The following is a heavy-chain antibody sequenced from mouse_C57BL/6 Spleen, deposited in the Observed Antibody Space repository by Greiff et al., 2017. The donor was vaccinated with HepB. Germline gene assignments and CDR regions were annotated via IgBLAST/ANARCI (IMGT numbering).Heavy chain of an antibody. J-gene: IGHJ4*01. D-gene: IGHD1-1*01. Sequence: VQLQQSGPVLVKPGASVKMSCKASGYTFTDYYMNWVKQSHGKSLEWIGVINPYNGGTSYNQKFKGKATLTVDKSSSTAYMELNSLTSEDSAVYYCASDYYGSSPPYYAMDYWGQGTSVTVSS. CDR2: INPYNGGT. CDR3: ASDYYGSSPPYYAMDY. CDR1: GYTFTDYY. V-gene: IGHV1-19*01.